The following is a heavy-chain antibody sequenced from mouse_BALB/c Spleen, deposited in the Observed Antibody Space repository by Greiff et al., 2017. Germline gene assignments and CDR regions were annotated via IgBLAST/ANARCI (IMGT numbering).Heavy chain of an antibody. V-gene: IGHV1S81*02. Sequence: VKLMESGAELVKPGASVKLSCKASGYTFTSYYMYWVKQRPGQGLEWIGEINPSNGGTNFNEKFKSKATLTVDKSSSTAYMQLSSLTSEDSAVYYCTRVGNYFDYWGQGTTLTVSS. CDR3: TRVGNYFDY. D-gene: IGHD1-1*02. CDR2: INPSNGGT. CDR1: GYTFTSYY. J-gene: IGHJ2*01.